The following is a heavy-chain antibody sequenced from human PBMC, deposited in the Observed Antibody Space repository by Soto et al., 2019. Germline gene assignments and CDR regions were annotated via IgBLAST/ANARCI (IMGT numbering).Heavy chain of an antibody. D-gene: IGHD6-25*01. CDR3: AKERPDAFDI. V-gene: IGHV3-9*01. CDR2: ISWNSGSI. Sequence: EVQLVESGGGLVQPGRSLRLSCAASGFTFDDYAMHWVRQAPGKGLEWVSGISWNSGSIGYADSVKGRFTISRDNAKNYLYLQMNSLRAEDTALYYCAKERPDAFDIWGQGTMVTVSS. J-gene: IGHJ3*02. CDR1: GFTFDDYA.